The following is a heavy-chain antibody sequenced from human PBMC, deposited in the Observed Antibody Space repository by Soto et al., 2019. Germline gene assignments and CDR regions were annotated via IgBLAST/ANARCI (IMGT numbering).Heavy chain of an antibody. CDR1: GGSFSGYY. Sequence: SETLSLTCAVYGGSFSGYYWSWIRQPPGKGLEWIGEINHSESTNYNPSLKSRVTISVDTSKNQFSLKLSSVTAADTAVYYCARSRGYYYYYYGMDVWGQGTTVTVSS. CDR3: ARSRGYYYYYYGMDV. D-gene: IGHD3-10*01. V-gene: IGHV4-34*01. J-gene: IGHJ6*02. CDR2: INHSEST.